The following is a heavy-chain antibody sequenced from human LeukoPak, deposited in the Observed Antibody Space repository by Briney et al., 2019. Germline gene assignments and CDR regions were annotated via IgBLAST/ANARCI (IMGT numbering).Heavy chain of an antibody. CDR3: AREFGEWLVFFGGTGWFDP. J-gene: IGHJ5*02. CDR1: GYTFTGYY. Sequence: GASVKVSCKASGYTFTGYYMHWVRQAPGQGLEWMGWINPNSGGTNYAQKFQGRVTMTRDTSISTAYMELSRLRSDDTAVYYCAREFGEWLVFFGGTGWFDPWGQGTLVTVSS. D-gene: IGHD6-19*01. V-gene: IGHV1-2*02. CDR2: INPNSGGT.